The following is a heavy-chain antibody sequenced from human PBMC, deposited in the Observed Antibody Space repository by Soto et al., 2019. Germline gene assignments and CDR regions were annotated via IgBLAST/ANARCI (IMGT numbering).Heavy chain of an antibody. Sequence: GASVKVSCKASGYTFTNYGISWVRQAPGQGLEWMGWISAYNGNTNYAQKLQGRVTMTTDTSTSTDDMELRSLRSEDTAVYYCARDLYNYLYYYFGMDVWGQGTTVTVSS. CDR3: ARDLYNYLYYYFGMDV. J-gene: IGHJ6*02. D-gene: IGHD3-22*01. CDR2: ISAYNGNT. CDR1: GYTFTNYG. V-gene: IGHV1-18*04.